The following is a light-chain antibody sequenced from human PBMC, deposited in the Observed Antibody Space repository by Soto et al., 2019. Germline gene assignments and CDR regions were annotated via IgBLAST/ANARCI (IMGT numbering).Light chain of an antibody. CDR2: DAS. J-gene: IGKJ5*01. CDR3: QQRHTWPPQIP. V-gene: IGKV3-11*01. CDR1: QSVSSH. Sequence: EVVLTQSPPTLSLSPGERATLSCRASQSVSSHLAWYQQKPGQAPRLLIYDASNRATGIPARFSGSGSGTDFTLTISSLEPEDFAVYYCQQRHTWPPQIPFGQRTRLEIK.